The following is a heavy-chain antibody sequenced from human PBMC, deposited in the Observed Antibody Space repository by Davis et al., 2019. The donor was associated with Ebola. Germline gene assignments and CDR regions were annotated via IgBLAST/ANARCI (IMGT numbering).Heavy chain of an antibody. V-gene: IGHV1-69*04. CDR2: IIPILGIG. CDR1: GGTFSSYA. D-gene: IGHD6-19*01. J-gene: IGHJ4*02. Sequence: AASVKVSCKASGGTFSSYAISWVRQAPGQGLEWMGRIIPILGIGNYAQKFQGRVTITADKSTSTAYMEVRSLRSDDTAVYYCARVPLLGSGWDYYFDYWGQGTLVTVSS. CDR3: ARVPLLGSGWDYYFDY.